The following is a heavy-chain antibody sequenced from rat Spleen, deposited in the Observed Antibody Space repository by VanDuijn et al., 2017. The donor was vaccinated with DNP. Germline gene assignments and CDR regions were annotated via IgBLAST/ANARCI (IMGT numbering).Heavy chain of an antibody. Sequence: EVLLVESDGGLVQPGRSLKLSCAVSGFTFSDYYMAWVRQAPAKGLEWVATISYNGGTPYYRDSVKGRFTISRDNAKSTLDLQMNSLRSEDTATYYCVRQGYRYYGLFGYFDYWGQGVVVTVSS. J-gene: IGHJ2*01. CDR3: VRQGYRYYGLFGYFDY. CDR2: ISYNGGTP. V-gene: IGHV5-29*01. CDR1: GFTFSDYY. D-gene: IGHD1-6*01.